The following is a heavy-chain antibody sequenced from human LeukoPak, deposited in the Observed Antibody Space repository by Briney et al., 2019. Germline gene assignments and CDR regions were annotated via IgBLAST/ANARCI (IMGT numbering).Heavy chain of an antibody. D-gene: IGHD4-17*01. CDR2: ISGTSSTI. J-gene: IGHJ4*02. V-gene: IGHV3-48*04. CDR3: ARDGYGDYGS. Sequence: PGGSLRLSCAASGFTFSSYSMNWVRQAPGKGLEWVSYISGTSSTIYYADSVKGRFTISRDNAKNSLYLQMNSLRAEDTAVYYCARDGYGDYGSWGQGTLVTVSS. CDR1: GFTFSSYS.